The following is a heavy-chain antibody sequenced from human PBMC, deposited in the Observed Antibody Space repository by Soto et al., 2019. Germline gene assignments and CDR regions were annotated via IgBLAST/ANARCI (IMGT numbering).Heavy chain of an antibody. CDR2: ISGSGGST. Sequence: GGSLRLSCAASGFTFSSYAMSWVRQAPGKGLEWVSAISGSGGSTYYADSVKGRFTISRDNSKNTLYLQMNSLRAEDTAVYYCAKVGILRQLVPYFDYWGQGTLVTVSS. CDR3: AKVGILRQLVPYFDY. J-gene: IGHJ4*02. CDR1: GFTFSSYA. D-gene: IGHD6-13*01. V-gene: IGHV3-23*01.